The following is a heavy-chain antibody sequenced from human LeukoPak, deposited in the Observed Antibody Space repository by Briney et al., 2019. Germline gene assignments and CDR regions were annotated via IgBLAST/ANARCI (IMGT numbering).Heavy chain of an antibody. CDR2: INAGNGNA. CDR3: ARYGGDTRNFDY. V-gene: IGHV1-3*01. J-gene: IGHJ4*02. CDR1: GYTFTSYA. Sequence: ASVKVSCKASGYTFTSYAMHWVRQAPGQRLEWMGWINAGNGNAKYSQKLQGRVTITRDTSASTAYMELSSLRSEDTAVYYCARYGGDTRNFDYWGQGTLVTVSS. D-gene: IGHD3-16*01.